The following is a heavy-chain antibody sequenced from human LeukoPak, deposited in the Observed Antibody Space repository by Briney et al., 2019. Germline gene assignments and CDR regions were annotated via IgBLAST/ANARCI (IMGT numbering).Heavy chain of an antibody. CDR2: IYYSGST. V-gene: IGHV4-59*08. D-gene: IGHD1-14*01. Sequence: SETLSLTCTVSGDSISSYYWSWIRQPPGKGLEWIGYIYYSGSTIYNPSLKNRVTISVDTSKNQFSLKLSSVTAADTAVYYCARRPLTDRTAFDIWGQGTMVTVSS. J-gene: IGHJ3*02. CDR3: ARRPLTDRTAFDI. CDR1: GDSISSYY.